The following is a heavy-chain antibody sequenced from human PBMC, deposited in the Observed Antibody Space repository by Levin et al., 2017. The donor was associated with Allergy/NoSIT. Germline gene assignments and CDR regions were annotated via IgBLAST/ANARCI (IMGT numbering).Heavy chain of an antibody. CDR2: IYYSGST. D-gene: IGHD5-18*01. J-gene: IGHJ4*02. V-gene: IGHV4-59*01. Sequence: SETLSLTCTVSGGSISSYYWSWIRQPPGKGLEWIGYIYYSGSTNYNPSLKSRVTISVDTSKSQFSLKLSSVTAADTAVYYCARARIQLWPAFDYWGQGTLVTVSS. CDR3: ARARIQLWPAFDY. CDR1: GGSISSYY.